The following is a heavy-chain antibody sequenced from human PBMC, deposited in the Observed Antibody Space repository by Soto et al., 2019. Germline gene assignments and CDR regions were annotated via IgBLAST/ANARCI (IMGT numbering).Heavy chain of an antibody. CDR1: GFSLNSRGVA. V-gene: IGHV2-5*02. CDR2: IYWDDDR. CDR3: AHRRAHNFDGNTYYYRHVDY. J-gene: IGHJ4*02. D-gene: IGHD3-10*01. Sequence: QITLEESGPTLVKPTQTLTLTCTFSGFSLNSRGVAVGWIRQPPGKALEWLALIYWDDDRRYSPSLSSRLTISKGTSNNQVVLTMINMDPVDTATYYCAHRRAHNFDGNTYYYRHVDYWGQGTLVTVSS.